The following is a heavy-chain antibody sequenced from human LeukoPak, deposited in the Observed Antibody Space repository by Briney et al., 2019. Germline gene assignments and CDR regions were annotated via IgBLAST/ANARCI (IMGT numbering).Heavy chain of an antibody. V-gene: IGHV1-69*01. D-gene: IGHD3-10*01. CDR3: ARARGVRDYYFDY. CDR2: ISPIFGTA. CDR1: GGTFSSYA. J-gene: IGHJ4*02. Sequence: SVKVSCKASGGTFSSYAISWVRQAPGQGLEWMGGISPIFGTANYAQKFQGRVTITADESTSTAYMELSSLRSEDTAVYYCARARGVRDYYFDYWGQGTLVTVSS.